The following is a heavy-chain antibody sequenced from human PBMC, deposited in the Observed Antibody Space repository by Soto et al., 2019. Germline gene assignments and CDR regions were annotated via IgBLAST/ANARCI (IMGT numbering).Heavy chain of an antibody. CDR1: GGSISSSSYY. J-gene: IGHJ6*02. CDR2: IYYSGST. V-gene: IGHV4-39*01. CDR3: ARGGYSYGLSYYYYYGMDV. D-gene: IGHD5-18*01. Sequence: SETLSLTCTVSGGSISSSSYYWCWILHPPGKGLEWIGSIYYSGSTYYNPSLKSRVTISVDTSKNQFSLKLSSVTAAGTAVYYCARGGYSYGLSYYYYYGMDVWGQGTTVTVSS.